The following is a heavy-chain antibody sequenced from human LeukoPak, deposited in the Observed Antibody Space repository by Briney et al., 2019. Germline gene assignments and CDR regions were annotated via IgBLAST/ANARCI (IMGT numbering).Heavy chain of an antibody. CDR3: ARGAWRLGFGIYFDY. Sequence: NPGGSLRLSCAVSGFTFSSYSMNWVRQAPGKGLEWVSSISNNGSHIYYADSVKGRFTISRDNAKNSLYLQMNSLRAEDTAVYYCARGAWRLGFGIYFDYWGQGTLVTVSS. CDR2: ISNNGSHI. CDR1: GFTFSSYS. V-gene: IGHV3-21*01. D-gene: IGHD3-3*01. J-gene: IGHJ4*02.